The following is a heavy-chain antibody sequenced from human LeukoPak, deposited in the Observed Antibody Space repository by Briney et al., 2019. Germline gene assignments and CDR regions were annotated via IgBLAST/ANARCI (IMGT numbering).Heavy chain of an antibody. CDR1: GFTVSSNY. CDR3: ARGLPIVATSSPVLDY. V-gene: IGHV3-53*05. J-gene: IGHJ4*02. CDR2: IYSGGST. Sequence: GGSLRLPCAASGFTVSSNYMSWVRQAPGKGLEWVSVIYSGGSTYYADSVKGRSTISRDDSKNTLYLQMNSLRAEDTAVYYCARGLPIVATSSPVLDYWGQGTLVTVSS. D-gene: IGHD5-12*01.